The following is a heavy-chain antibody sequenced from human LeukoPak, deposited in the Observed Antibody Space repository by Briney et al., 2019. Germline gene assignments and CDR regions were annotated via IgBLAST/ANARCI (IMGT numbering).Heavy chain of an antibody. CDR1: GFTFSSYS. J-gene: IGHJ4*02. CDR3: ARGGVTTNRDYFDY. D-gene: IGHD2-21*02. V-gene: IGHV3-21*05. CDR2: ISSSSSYI. Sequence: GGSLRLSCAASGFTFSSYSMNWVRQAPGKGLEWVSYISSSSSYIYYADSVKGRFTISRDNAKNSLYLQMNSLRAEDTAVYYCARGGVTTNRDYFDYWGQGTLVTVSS.